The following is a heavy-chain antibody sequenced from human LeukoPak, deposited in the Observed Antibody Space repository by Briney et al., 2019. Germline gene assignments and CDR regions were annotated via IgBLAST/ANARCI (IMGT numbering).Heavy chain of an antibody. D-gene: IGHD6-19*01. CDR2: ISYDERWK. J-gene: IGHJ4*02. Sequence: QPGRSLRLSCAASGFTFSDFGIHGVRQAPRTGMEWVAFISYDERWKTYADTVRGRFTISRDNSKNTLYLQMNSLRAEESAVYYCAEGSGWYVWGQGTLVTVSS. CDR1: GFTFSDFG. V-gene: IGHV3-30*18. CDR3: AEGSGWYV.